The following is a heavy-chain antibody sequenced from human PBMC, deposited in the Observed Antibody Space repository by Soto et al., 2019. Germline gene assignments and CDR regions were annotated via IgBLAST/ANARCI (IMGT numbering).Heavy chain of an antibody. CDR1: GFTFSTHW. J-gene: IGHJ4*02. Sequence: GSLRLSCAASGFTFSTHWMVWVRQPPGKGLEWVANIKQEGTETSYVDSVKGRFTISRDNAQNSLYLQMNSLRVEDTAVYYCARGGDPYIDYWGPGALVTVSS. CDR2: IKQEGTET. V-gene: IGHV3-7*03. CDR3: ARGGDPYIDY. D-gene: IGHD2-21*02.